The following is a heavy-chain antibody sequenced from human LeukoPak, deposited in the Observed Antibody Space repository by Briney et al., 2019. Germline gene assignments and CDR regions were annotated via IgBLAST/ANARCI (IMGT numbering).Heavy chain of an antibody. Sequence: PSETLSLTCTVSGGSISSSSYYWGWIRQPPGKGLEWIGSIYYSGSTYYNPSLKSRVTISVDTSKNQFSLKLSSVTAADTAVYYCARDRWLDFWGQGTLVTVSS. CDR2: IYYSGST. J-gene: IGHJ4*02. CDR3: ARDRWLDF. V-gene: IGHV4-39*07. CDR1: GGSISSSSYY. D-gene: IGHD2-15*01.